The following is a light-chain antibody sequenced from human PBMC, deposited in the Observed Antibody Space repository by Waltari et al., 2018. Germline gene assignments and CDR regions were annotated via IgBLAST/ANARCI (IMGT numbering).Light chain of an antibody. CDR2: AAS. V-gene: IGKV1-39*01. Sequence: DIQMTQSPPSLSASVGDRVTITCRASQVIDKYLNWYQHKPGKAPRLLIYAASSLLSEVPSRFSCSGSGTDFTLTINSLQPEDFATYYCQQSYTTPQGTFGQGTRLDIK. CDR1: QVIDKY. J-gene: IGKJ5*01. CDR3: QQSYTTPQGT.